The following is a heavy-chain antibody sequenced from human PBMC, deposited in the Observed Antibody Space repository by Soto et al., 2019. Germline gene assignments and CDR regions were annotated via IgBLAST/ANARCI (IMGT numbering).Heavy chain of an antibody. Sequence: SETLSLTCTVSGGSISSYYWSWIRQPPGKGLEWIGYIYYSGSTNYNPSLKSRVTISVDTSKNQFSLKLSSVTAADTAVYYCAREARGSGSSRVNWFDPWGRGTLVTVSS. J-gene: IGHJ5*02. D-gene: IGHD3-10*01. V-gene: IGHV4-59*01. CDR2: IYYSGST. CDR1: GGSISSYY. CDR3: AREARGSGSSRVNWFDP.